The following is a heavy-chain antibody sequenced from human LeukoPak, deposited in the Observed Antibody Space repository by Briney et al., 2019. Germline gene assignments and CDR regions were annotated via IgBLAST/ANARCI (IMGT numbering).Heavy chain of an antibody. CDR2: IYTSGST. CDR3: ARDTGYCSSTSCYRPVDI. V-gene: IGHV4-61*02. CDR1: GGSIRSGNYY. D-gene: IGHD2-2*02. J-gene: IGHJ3*02. Sequence: PSQTLSLTCTVSGGSIRSGNYYWSWIRQPAGKGLEWIGRIYTSGSTNYNPSLKSRVTISVDTSKNQFPLKLSSVTAADTAVYYCARDTGYCSSTSCYRPVDIWGQGTMVTVSS.